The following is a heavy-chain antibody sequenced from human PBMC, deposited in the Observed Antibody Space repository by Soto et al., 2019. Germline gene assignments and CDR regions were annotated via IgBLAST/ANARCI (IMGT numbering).Heavy chain of an antibody. CDR3: ARDLWGYCGTDCYPLDV. V-gene: IGHV4-59*01. Sequence: SETLSLTCTVSGGSIRGYYWSWIRQRPGKGLEWIGYMYNTGSTVYNPSFTSRVTISVDTSKSQFSLRLNSVTAADTAVYYCARDLWGYCGTDCYPLDVWGQGTTVTVS. CDR2: MYNTGST. D-gene: IGHD2-21*02. J-gene: IGHJ6*02. CDR1: GGSIRGYY.